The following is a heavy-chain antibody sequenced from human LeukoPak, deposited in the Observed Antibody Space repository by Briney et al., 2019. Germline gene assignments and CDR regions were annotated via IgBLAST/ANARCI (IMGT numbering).Heavy chain of an antibody. J-gene: IGHJ6*03. Sequence: GSSVKVSCKASGGAFSSYAISWVRQAPGQGLEWMGGIIPIFGTANYAQKFQGRVTITADESTSTAYMELSSLRSEDTAVYYCASARFLEWLRDYYYYYMDVWGKGTTVTVSS. CDR2: IIPIFGTA. CDR3: ASARFLEWLRDYYYYYMDV. V-gene: IGHV1-69*01. D-gene: IGHD3-3*01. CDR1: GGAFSSYA.